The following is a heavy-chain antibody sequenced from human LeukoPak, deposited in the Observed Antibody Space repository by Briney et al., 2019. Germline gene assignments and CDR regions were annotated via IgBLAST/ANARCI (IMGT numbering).Heavy chain of an antibody. CDR1: VDSVSAYRAV. J-gene: IGHJ4*02. CDR3: ARGSYGLGGYYDYYFDF. CDR2: TYLRSQCIS. D-gene: IGHD3-10*01. Sequence: SQTLSLTCAISVDSVSAYRAVCAWFRQSPSGCLEWLGRTYLRSQCISDYAESVKGRINIRPDTSTNQFSLQFNSVTPEDTAVYYCARGSYGLGGYYDYYFDFWGQGTLVTVSS. V-gene: IGHV6-1*01.